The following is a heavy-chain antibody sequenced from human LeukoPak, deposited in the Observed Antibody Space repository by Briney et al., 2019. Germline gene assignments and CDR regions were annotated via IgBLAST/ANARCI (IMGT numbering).Heavy chain of an antibody. CDR1: GGSISSSTSY. CDR3: ARNPDYYDSPPHC. Sequence: SGTLSLTCTVSGGSISSSTSYCGWIRQPPGRVLEWIANIYYTGNPYYNPSLRSRVTISVDTSINQFSLKVRSLTGADTAVYHCARNPDYYDSPPHCWGQGILVTVSS. J-gene: IGHJ4*02. D-gene: IGHD3-22*01. V-gene: IGHV4-39*01. CDR2: IYYTGNP.